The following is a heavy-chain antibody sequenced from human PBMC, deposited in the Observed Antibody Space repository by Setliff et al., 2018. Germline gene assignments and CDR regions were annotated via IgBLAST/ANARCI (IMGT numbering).Heavy chain of an antibody. CDR3: AKGSCSGGSCYFKAQEFDY. D-gene: IGHD2-15*01. V-gene: IGHV1-18*01. J-gene: IGHJ4*02. Sequence: ASVKVSCKASGYTFTSYGISWVRQAPGQGLEWMGWISAYNGNTNYAQKLQGRVTMTTDTSASTAYMELSSLRSEDTAVYYCAKGSCSGGSCYFKAQEFDYWGQGTLVTVS. CDR2: ISAYNGNT. CDR1: GYTFTSYG.